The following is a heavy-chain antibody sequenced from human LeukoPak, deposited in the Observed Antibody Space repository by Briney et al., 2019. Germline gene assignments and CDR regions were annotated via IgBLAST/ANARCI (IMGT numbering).Heavy chain of an antibody. CDR3: ASPYDKFTVTRSFYYYYGMDV. D-gene: IGHD4-11*01. CDR2: ISYDGSNK. CDR1: GFTFSSYA. Sequence: GGSLRLSCAVSGFTFSSYAMHWVRQAPGKGLEWVAVISYDGSNKYYADSVKGRFTISRDNAKNSLYLQMNSLRAEDTAVYYCASPYDKFTVTRSFYYYYGMDVWGQGTTVTVSS. J-gene: IGHJ6*02. V-gene: IGHV3-30-3*01.